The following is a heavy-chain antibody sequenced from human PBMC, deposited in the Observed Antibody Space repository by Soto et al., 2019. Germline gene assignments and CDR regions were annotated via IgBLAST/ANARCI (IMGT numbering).Heavy chain of an antibody. CDR1: GYTFSNYA. CDR3: AGGGNYTRHNCYGPTHPFDY. CDR2: ISAYNGNT. Sequence: QVQLVQSGAEVKKPGASVKVSCKTSGYTFSNYAFTWVRQAPGQGPEWMGWISAYNGNTNYAQEFQGRVTMTTDTATSTASMELRSLRSDDTAVYYCAGGGNYTRHNCYGPTHPFDYWGQGTLVTVSS. V-gene: IGHV1-18*01. J-gene: IGHJ4*02. D-gene: IGHD2-2*01.